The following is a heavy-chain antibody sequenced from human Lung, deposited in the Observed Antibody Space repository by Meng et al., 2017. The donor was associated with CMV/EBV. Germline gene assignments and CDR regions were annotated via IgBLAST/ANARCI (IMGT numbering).Heavy chain of an antibody. V-gene: IGHV1-2*06. D-gene: IGHD7-27*01. J-gene: IGHJ4*02. CDR1: EYTFTGYY. CDR3: VRANLGSADY. Sequence: QVLLVQLGAEGKKPGASVKVACKASEYTFTGYYMPWLRQAPGQGLEWVGRITPSSGGTTYAQKFQGRVTMTRDTSISTAYMELSSLRSDDAAIYYCVRANLGSADYWGQGTLVTVSS. CDR2: ITPSSGGT.